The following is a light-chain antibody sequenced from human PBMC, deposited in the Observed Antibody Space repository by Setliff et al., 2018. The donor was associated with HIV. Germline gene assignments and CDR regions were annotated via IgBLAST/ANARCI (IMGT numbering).Light chain of an antibody. CDR3: AAWDDSLSGVV. V-gene: IGLV1-47*01. CDR2: RNN. J-gene: IGLJ2*01. CDR1: SSNIGSNY. Sequence: QSALTQPPSASGTPGQRVTISCSGSSSNIGSNYVFWYRQLPGTAPKLLIYRNNQRPSGVPDRFSGSKSGTSASLAISGLRSEDEADYYCAAWDDSLSGVVFGGGTKVTVL.